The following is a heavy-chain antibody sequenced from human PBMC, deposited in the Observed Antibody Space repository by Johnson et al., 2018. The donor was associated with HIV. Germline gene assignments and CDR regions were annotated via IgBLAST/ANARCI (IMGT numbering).Heavy chain of an antibody. V-gene: IGHV3-30*03. D-gene: IGHD1-26*01. J-gene: IGHJ3*02. Sequence: QVQLVESGGGVVQPGRSLRLSCAASGFSFSTYNMHWVRHAPGRGLEWVAFISYSGSDTYYVDSVKGRFTISRDNAKNSLYLQMNSLRAEDTALYYCARDGTWELHRHAFDIWGQGTMVTVSS. CDR3: ARDGTWELHRHAFDI. CDR2: ISYSGSDT. CDR1: GFSFSTYN.